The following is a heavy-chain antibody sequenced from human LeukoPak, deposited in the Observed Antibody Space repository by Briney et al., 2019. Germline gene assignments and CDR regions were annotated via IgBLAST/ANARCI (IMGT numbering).Heavy chain of an antibody. D-gene: IGHD3-10*01. V-gene: IGHV3-33*01. CDR3: ARVGTYGSGSYLSWLDY. J-gene: IGHJ4*02. CDR2: IWSDGSDK. Sequence: GGSLRLSCAASGFTFSSYDMHWVRQAPGKGLEWVAVIWSDGSDKYYADSVKGRFAISRDTSKNTLYLQMNSLRAEDTAVYYCARVGTYGSGSYLSWLDYWGQGTLVTVSS. CDR1: GFTFSSYD.